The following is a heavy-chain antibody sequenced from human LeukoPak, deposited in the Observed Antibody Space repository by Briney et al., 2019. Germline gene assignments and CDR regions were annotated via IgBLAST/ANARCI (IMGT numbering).Heavy chain of an antibody. V-gene: IGHV3-48*03. Sequence: GGSLRLSCAASGFTFSSYEMNWVRQAPGKGLEWVSYISSSGRTIYYADSVEGRLTISRDNAKNSLYLQMNSLRAEDTAVYYCAKERLSAFDIWGQGTMVTVSS. D-gene: IGHD6-25*01. CDR3: AKERLSAFDI. J-gene: IGHJ3*02. CDR2: ISSSGRTI. CDR1: GFTFSSYE.